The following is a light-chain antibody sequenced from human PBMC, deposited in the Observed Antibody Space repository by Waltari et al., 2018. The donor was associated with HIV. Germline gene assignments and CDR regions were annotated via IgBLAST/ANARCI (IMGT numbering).Light chain of an antibody. J-gene: IGLJ2*01. CDR2: EVT. CDR1: NSDMGGYNY. V-gene: IGLV2-8*01. CDR3: SSYANKNGFYVV. Sequence: QSALTQPPSASGSPGQSVTISCTGTNSDMGGYNYVSWYQQHPGKAPNLVISEVTKRPSGVPDRFSGSKSGTTASLTVSGLQAEDEADYYCSSYANKNGFYVVFGGGTRLTVL.